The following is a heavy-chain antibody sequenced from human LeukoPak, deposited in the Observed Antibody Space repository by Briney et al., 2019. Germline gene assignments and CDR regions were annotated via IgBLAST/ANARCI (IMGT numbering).Heavy chain of an antibody. J-gene: IGHJ4*02. Sequence: GRSLTLSWAASGFTVSSNYVSCVRHAAGGGREWVSVIYSGGSTYYAGSVKARFTISRDNSKNTLYLQMNSLRAEDTAVYYCANIRDYDSGFDYWGQGTLVTVSS. CDR3: ANIRDYDSGFDY. CDR2: IYSGGST. D-gene: IGHD3-22*01. V-gene: IGHV3-53*01. CDR1: GFTVSSNY.